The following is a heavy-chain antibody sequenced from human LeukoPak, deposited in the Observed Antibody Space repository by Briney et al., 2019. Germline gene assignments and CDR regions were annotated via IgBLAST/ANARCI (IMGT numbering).Heavy chain of an antibody. V-gene: IGHV1-3*01. D-gene: IGHD2-2*01. CDR2: INAGNGNT. CDR3: ARDRGYCSSTSCGRLRSWFDP. Sequence: ASVKVSCKASGYTFTSYAMHWVRQAPGQRLEWMGWINAGNGNTKYSQKFQGRVTMTRDTSTSTVYMELSSLRSEDTAVYYCARDRGYCSSTSCGRLRSWFDPWGQGTLVTVSS. CDR1: GYTFTSYA. J-gene: IGHJ5*02.